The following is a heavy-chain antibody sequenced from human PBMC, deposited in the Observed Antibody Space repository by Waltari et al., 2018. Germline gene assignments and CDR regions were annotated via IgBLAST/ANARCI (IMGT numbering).Heavy chain of an antibody. CDR3: ARGGEIFGVVIPGDY. D-gene: IGHD3-3*01. CDR2: MNPNSGNT. J-gene: IGHJ4*02. V-gene: IGHV1-8*03. CDR1: GYTFTSYD. Sequence: QVQLAQSGAEVKKPGASVKVSCQASGYTFTSYDIHWVRQATGQGLEWMGWMNPNSGNTGYAQKFQGRVTITRNTSISTAYMELSSLRSEDTAVYYCARGGEIFGVVIPGDYWGQGTLVTVSS.